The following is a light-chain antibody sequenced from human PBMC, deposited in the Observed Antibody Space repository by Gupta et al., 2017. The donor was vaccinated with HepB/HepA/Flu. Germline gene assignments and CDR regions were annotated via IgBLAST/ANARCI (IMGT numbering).Light chain of an antibody. CDR3: QQHSNWPPIT. J-gene: IGKJ5*01. Sequence: EIVLTQSPATLSLSPGERATLSCRASQSVNSYLAWYQQKPGQAPRLLIYDASNRGTGIPARFSGSGCGTEFTITISSREQEDFAVYYCQQHSNWPPITFGQGTRLEIK. CDR1: QSVNSY. V-gene: IGKV3-11*01. CDR2: DAS.